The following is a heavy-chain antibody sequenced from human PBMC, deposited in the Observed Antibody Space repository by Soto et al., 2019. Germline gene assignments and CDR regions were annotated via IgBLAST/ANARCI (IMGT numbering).Heavy chain of an antibody. CDR1: GGSISSYY. V-gene: IGHV4-59*01. J-gene: IGHJ4*02. Sequence: SETLSLTCTVSGGSISSYYWSWIRQPPGKGLEWIGYIYYSGSTNYNPSLKSRVTISVDTSKNQFSLKLSSVTAADTAVYYCARENSIAAAGTWLDYWGQGTLVTISS. CDR3: ARENSIAAAGTWLDY. D-gene: IGHD6-13*01. CDR2: IYYSGST.